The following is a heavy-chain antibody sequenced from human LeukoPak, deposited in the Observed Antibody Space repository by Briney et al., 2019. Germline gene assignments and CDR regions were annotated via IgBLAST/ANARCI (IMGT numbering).Heavy chain of an antibody. V-gene: IGHV4-30-2*01. D-gene: IGHD3-10*01. CDR1: GGSISSGGYY. CDR2: IYHSGST. CDR3: ARGPNYYGSGSYR. J-gene: IGHJ4*02. Sequence: SQTLSLTCTVSGGSISSGGYYWSWIRQPPGKGLEWIGYIYHSGSTYYNPSLKSRVTISVDRSKNQFSLKLSSVTAADTAVYYCARGPNYYGSGSYRWGQGTLVTVSS.